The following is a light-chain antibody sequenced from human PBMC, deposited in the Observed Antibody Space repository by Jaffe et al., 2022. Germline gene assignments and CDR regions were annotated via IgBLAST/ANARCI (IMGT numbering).Light chain of an antibody. CDR1: QTISSSY. CDR2: GAS. V-gene: IGKV3-20*01. CDR3: QQYAVSPYT. Sequence: EIVLTQFPGTLSLSPGERATLSCRASQTISSSYLAWYQQKPGQAPRLLIYGASSRSTGIPDRFSGSGSGTDFTLTISRLEPEDCAVYYCQQYAVSPYTFGQGTKLEIK. J-gene: IGKJ2*01.